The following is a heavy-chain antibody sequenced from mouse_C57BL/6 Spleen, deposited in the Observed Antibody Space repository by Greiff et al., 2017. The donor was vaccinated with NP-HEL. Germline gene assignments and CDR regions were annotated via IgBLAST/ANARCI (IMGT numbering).Heavy chain of an antibody. CDR3: AIRHYGSSYGYFDV. D-gene: IGHD1-1*01. Sequence: QVQLQQPGAELVKPGASVKVSCKASGYTFTSYWMHWVKQRPGQGLEWIVRFHPSDMETNYNQKFKGNATLTVDKSSSTAYMQLSSLTSEDSAVYYCAIRHYGSSYGYFDVWGTGTTVTVSS. CDR2: FHPSDMET. CDR1: GYTFTSYW. V-gene: IGHV1-74*01. J-gene: IGHJ1*03.